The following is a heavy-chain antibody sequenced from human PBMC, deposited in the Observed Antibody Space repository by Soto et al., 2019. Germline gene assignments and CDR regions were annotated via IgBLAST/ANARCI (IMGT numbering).Heavy chain of an antibody. CDR2: IYYSGST. V-gene: IGHV4-39*01. CDR3: ARHPTVLWFGDGPDY. CDR1: GGSISSSSYY. J-gene: IGHJ4*02. D-gene: IGHD3-10*01. Sequence: QPQLQESGPGLVKPSETLSLTCTVSGGSISSSSYYWGWIRQPPGKGLEWIGSIYYSGSTYYNPSLKSRLTISVDTSKNQFSLKLSAVTAADTAVYYCARHPTVLWFGDGPDYWGQGTLVTVSS.